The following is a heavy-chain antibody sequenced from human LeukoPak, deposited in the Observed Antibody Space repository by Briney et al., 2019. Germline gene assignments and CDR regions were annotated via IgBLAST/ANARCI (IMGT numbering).Heavy chain of an antibody. CDR2: ISWNSGNI. D-gene: IGHD1-1*01. CDR1: GFTFDDYA. V-gene: IGHV3-9*01. CDR3: EKGTEGLATTDFDY. J-gene: IGHJ4*01. Sequence: GGSRRLSCAAAGFTFDDYAMHWVRQAPGKVLEWVSGISWNSGNIDYADSVKGRFTISRDNAKNSLYLQMNSLRTEDTSFYYCEKGTEGLATTDFDYWGQGTLVTVSS.